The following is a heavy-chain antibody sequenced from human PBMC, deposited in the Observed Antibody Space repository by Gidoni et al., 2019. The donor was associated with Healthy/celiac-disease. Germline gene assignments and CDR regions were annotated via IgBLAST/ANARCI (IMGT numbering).Heavy chain of an antibody. J-gene: IGHJ5*02. V-gene: IGHV4-39*01. D-gene: IGHD3-9*01. CDR2: IYYSGST. CDR3: ARHRYRAVLRYFDNDLRFDP. CDR1: GGSISSSSYY. Sequence: QLQLQESGPGLVKPSETLSLTCTVSGGSISSSSYYWGWIRQPPGKGLEWIGSIYYSGSTSYNPSLKSRVTISVDTSKNQFSLKLSSVTAADTAVYYCARHRYRAVLRYFDNDLRFDPWGQGTLVTVSS.